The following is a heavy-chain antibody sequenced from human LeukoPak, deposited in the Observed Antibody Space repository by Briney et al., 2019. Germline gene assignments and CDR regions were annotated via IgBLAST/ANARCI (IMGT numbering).Heavy chain of an antibody. CDR2: ISDSGGRT. J-gene: IGHJ4*02. V-gene: IGHV3-23*01. CDR3: AKRGVVIRVILVGFHKESYYFDS. Sequence: GGSLRLSRAVSGITLSNYGMSWVRQAPGKGLEWVAGISDSGGRTNYADSVKGRFTISRDNPKNTLYLQMNSLRTEDTAVYFCAKRGVVIRVILVGFHKESYYFDSWGQGALVTVSS. D-gene: IGHD3-22*01. CDR1: GITLSNYG.